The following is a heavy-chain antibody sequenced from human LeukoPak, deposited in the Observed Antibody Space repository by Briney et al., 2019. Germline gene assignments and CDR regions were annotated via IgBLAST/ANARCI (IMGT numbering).Heavy chain of an antibody. J-gene: IGHJ4*02. Sequence: GTSVQVSCKASGFTFTSSAVQLVRQARGQRLEWIGWIVVGSGNTNYAQKFQERVTITRDMSTSTAYMELSSLRSEDTAVYYCAAVSGYWGQGTLVTVSS. V-gene: IGHV1-58*01. CDR2: IVVGSGNT. CDR3: AAVSGY. D-gene: IGHD2-8*01. CDR1: GFTFTSSA.